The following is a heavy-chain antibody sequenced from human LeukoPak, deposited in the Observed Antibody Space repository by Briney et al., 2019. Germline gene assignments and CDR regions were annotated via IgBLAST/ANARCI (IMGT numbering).Heavy chain of an antibody. D-gene: IGHD3-10*01. J-gene: IGHJ3*02. CDR3: ARDINFYGSGSNFAAFDI. CDR2: IYYSGST. Sequence: SETLSLTCTVSGGSISRNFWSWLRQPPGKGLEWIGYIYYSGSTNYNPSLKSRLTISVDTSKNQFSLKLSSVTAADTAVYYCARDINFYGSGSNFAAFDIWGQGTMVTVSS. V-gene: IGHV4-59*01. CDR1: GGSISRNF.